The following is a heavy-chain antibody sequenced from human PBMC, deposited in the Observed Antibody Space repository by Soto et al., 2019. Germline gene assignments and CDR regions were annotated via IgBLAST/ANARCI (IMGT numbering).Heavy chain of an antibody. CDR3: TGYCSSTSCHPLY. Sequence: EVPLVESGGGLVQPGGSLRLSCAASGFTFSSYSMNWVRQAPGKGLEWVSYLSSSSSSIYYADSVKGRFTISRDNAKKSLYLQMNSLRAEDTAVSYCTGYCSSTSCHPLYWGQGTLVTVSS. CDR2: LSSSSSSI. J-gene: IGHJ4*02. CDR1: GFTFSSYS. D-gene: IGHD2-2*01. V-gene: IGHV3-48*01.